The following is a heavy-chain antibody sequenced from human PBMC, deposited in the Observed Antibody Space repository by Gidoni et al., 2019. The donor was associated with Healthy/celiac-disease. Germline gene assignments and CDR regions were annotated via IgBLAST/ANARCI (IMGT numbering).Heavy chain of an antibody. CDR3: TTYDILTGYYAGDY. V-gene: IGHV3-15*01. Sequence: EVQLVESGGGLVKPGGSLRLSCAASGFTFSTAWMSWVRQAPGKGLEWVGRIKSKTDGGTTDYAAPVKGRFTISRDDSKNTLYLQMNSLKTEDTAVYYCTTYDILTGYYAGDYWGQGTLVTVSS. J-gene: IGHJ4*02. CDR2: IKSKTDGGTT. CDR1: GFTFSTAW. D-gene: IGHD3-9*01.